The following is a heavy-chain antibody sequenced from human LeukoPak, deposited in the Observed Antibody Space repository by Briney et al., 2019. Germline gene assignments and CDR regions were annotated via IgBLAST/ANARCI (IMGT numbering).Heavy chain of an antibody. CDR1: GLTVSSNC. D-gene: IGHD3-22*01. Sequence: GGSLRLSCAASGLTVSSNCMSWVRQAPGKGLEWVSFIYSGGNTYYADSVKGRFTISRDNSKNTVHLQMNSLRAEDTAMYYCPRRAGDYSHPYDYWGQGTLVTVSS. CDR2: IYSGGNT. V-gene: IGHV3-53*01. CDR3: PRRAGDYSHPYDY. J-gene: IGHJ4*02.